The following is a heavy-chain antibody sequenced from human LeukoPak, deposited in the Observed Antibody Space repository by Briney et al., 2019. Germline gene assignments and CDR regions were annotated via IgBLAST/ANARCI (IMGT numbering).Heavy chain of an antibody. CDR3: AGQRGVGAFDM. Sequence: GESLKISCKGSGFSFTSYWISWVGQMPGKGLEGMGGIDPSDSSTNYSPSSQGHVTISADKPIITPSLQWSSLKASDTPISYCAGQRGVGAFDMWGQGTMVTVSS. J-gene: IGHJ3*02. CDR2: IDPSDSST. CDR1: GFSFTSYW. V-gene: IGHV5-10-1*01.